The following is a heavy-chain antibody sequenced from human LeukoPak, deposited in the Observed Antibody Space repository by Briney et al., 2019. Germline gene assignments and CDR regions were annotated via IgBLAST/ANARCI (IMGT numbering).Heavy chain of an antibody. V-gene: IGHV3-74*01. J-gene: IGHJ4*02. CDR3: AVPSLTGYYNFVY. CDR2: INTDGSTT. Sequence: GGSLRLSCAASGFTFSSYWMHWVRQAPGKGLVWVSRINTDGSTTSYADSVKGRSTISRDNAKNTLYLQMNSLRAEDTAVYYCAVPSLTGYYNFVYWGQGTLVTVSS. CDR1: GFTFSSYW. D-gene: IGHD3-9*01.